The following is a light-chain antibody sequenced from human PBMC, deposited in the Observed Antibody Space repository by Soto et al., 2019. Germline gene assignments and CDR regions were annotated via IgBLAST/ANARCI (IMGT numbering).Light chain of an antibody. CDR3: RQYNNWPRT. Sequence: EIVMTQSPATLSVSPGERATLSCRASQSISSNLAWYQQKPGQAPRLLIYGASTRATGIPVRFSGSGSATEFTLTISSLQSEDFAVYHCRQYNNWPRTFGQGTKVEIK. V-gene: IGKV3-15*01. J-gene: IGKJ1*01. CDR1: QSISSN. CDR2: GAS.